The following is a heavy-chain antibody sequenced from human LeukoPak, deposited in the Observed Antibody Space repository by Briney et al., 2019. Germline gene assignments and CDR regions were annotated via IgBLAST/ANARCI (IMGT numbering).Heavy chain of an antibody. V-gene: IGHV4-4*07. CDR2: IYTSGST. D-gene: IGHD3-10*01. CDR1: GGSISSYY. J-gene: IGHJ4*02. CDR3: ARAKVLLWFGELLSYYFDY. Sequence: SETLSLTCTVSGGSISSYYWSWIRQPAGKGLEWIGRIYTSGSTNYNPSLKSRVTMSVDTSKNQFSLKLSPVTAADTAVYYCARAKVLLWFGELLSYYFDYWGQGTLVTVSS.